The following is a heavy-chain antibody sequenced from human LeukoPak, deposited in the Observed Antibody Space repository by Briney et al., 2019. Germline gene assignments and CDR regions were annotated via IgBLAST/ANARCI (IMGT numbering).Heavy chain of an antibody. J-gene: IGHJ4*02. Sequence: GASVKVSCKASGYIFTSYALHWARQAPGQRLGCMGWFNAGNGNTKYSQKFQGRVTITRDTSASTAYMELSSLRSEDTAVYYCARVAMVRGVIMLYFDYWGQGTLVTVSS. CDR2: FNAGNGNT. V-gene: IGHV1-3*01. CDR3: ARVAMVRGVIMLYFDY. D-gene: IGHD3-10*01. CDR1: GYIFTSYA.